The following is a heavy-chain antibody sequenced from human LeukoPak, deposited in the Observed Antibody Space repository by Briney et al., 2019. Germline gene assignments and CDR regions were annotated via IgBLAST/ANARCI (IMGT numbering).Heavy chain of an antibody. CDR1: GGSISNYY. J-gene: IGHJ4*02. D-gene: IGHD2-21*01. V-gene: IGHV4-59*01. Sequence: SETLSLTCTISGGSISNYYWSWIRQPPGKGLEWIGYIYYTGGTNYNPSLKSRVTISEDTSENQFSLKLSSVTAADTAVYYCARASWAYSPFDSWGQGILVTVSS. CDR3: ARASWAYSPFDS. CDR2: IYYTGGT.